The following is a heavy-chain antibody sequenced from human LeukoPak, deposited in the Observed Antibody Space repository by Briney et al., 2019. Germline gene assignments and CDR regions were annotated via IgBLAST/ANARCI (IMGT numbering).Heavy chain of an antibody. J-gene: IGHJ3*02. V-gene: IGHV3-23*01. CDR2: IGGTGVRT. D-gene: IGHD4-17*01. CDR3: TTIDYGAFDI. Sequence: GGSLRLSCASSGFTFSSYAMSWVRQAPGKGLERVSTIGGTGVRTYYADSVKGRFTISRDNAKNSLYLQMNSLRAEDTAVYYCTTIDYGAFDIWGQGTMVTVSS. CDR1: GFTFSSYA.